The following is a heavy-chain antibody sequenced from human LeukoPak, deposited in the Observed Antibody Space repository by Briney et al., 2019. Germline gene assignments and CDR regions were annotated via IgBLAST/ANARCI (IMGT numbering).Heavy chain of an antibody. V-gene: IGHV4-39*01. D-gene: IGHD2-15*01. CDR1: GGSISSSSYC. CDR3: ARARDCSGGSCYSSTWFDP. Sequence: SETLSLTCTVSGGSISSSSYCWGWIRQPPGKGLEWIGSIYYSGSTYYNPSLKSRVTISVDTSKNQFSLKLSSVTAADTAVYYCARARDCSGGSCYSSTWFDPWGQGTLVTVSS. J-gene: IGHJ5*02. CDR2: IYYSGST.